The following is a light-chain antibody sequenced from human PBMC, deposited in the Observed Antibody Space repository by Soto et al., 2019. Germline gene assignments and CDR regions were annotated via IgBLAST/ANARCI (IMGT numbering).Light chain of an antibody. CDR3: QQYESYALT. Sequence: DIQMTQSPSTLSASVGDSLTITCRTSHSIRDCLAWYQQKPGKAPHLLIYDASNLESGVPSRFSGSGSGTEFTLTISSLRPDDFATYCCQQYESYALTFGGGTRVEIK. CDR2: DAS. V-gene: IGKV1-5*01. J-gene: IGKJ4*02. CDR1: HSIRDC.